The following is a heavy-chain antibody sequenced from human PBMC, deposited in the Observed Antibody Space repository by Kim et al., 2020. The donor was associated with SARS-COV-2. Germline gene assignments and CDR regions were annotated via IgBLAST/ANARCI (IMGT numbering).Heavy chain of an antibody. J-gene: IGHJ5*02. V-gene: IGHV3-74*01. Sequence: GGSLRLSCAASGFTFSSYWMHWVRQAPGKGLVWVSRINSDGSSTSYPDSVKGRFTISRDNAKNTLYLQMNSLRAEDTAVYYCARDAGGGPHDPWGQGTLVTVSS. CDR3: ARDAGGGPHDP. D-gene: IGHD2-15*01. CDR2: INSDGSST. CDR1: GFTFSSYW.